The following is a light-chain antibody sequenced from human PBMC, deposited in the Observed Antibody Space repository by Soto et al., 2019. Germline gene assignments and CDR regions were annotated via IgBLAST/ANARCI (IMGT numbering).Light chain of an antibody. CDR2: AAS. J-gene: IGKJ1*01. CDR3: QKYNSSPRT. CDR1: QGISNY. Sequence: DIQMTQSPSSLSASVGDRVTITCRTSQGISNYLAWYQQRPGKVPKLLIYAASTLQSGVPSRFSGSGSGTEFTLTISSLQPEDVATYYCQKYNSSPRTFGQGTKVEIK. V-gene: IGKV1-27*01.